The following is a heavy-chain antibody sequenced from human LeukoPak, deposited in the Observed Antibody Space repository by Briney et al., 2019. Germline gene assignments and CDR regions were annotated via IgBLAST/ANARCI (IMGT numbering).Heavy chain of an antibody. D-gene: IGHD2-2*01. Sequence: PGGSLRLSCTASGFTFGDYAMSWVRQAPGKGLEWVGFIRSKAYGGTTEYAAPVKGRFTISRDDSKSIAYLQMNSLKTEDTAVYYCSIVVVPAAQGLDYWGQGTLVTVSS. CDR2: IRSKAYGGTT. CDR1: GFTFGDYA. CDR3: SIVVVPAAQGLDY. J-gene: IGHJ4*02. V-gene: IGHV3-49*04.